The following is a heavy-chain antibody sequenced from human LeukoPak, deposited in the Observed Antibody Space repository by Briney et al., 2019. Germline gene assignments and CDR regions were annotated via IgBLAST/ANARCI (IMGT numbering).Heavy chain of an antibody. Sequence: GGSLRLSCAASGFTFSSYGMHWVRQAPGKGLECVAFIRYDGSNKYYADSVKGRFTISRDNSKNTLYLQMNSLRAEDTAVYFFAYEQKRSYEILTGIFDYWGQGTLVTVSS. CDR1: GFTFSSYG. D-gene: IGHD3-9*01. V-gene: IGHV3-30*02. CDR2: IRYDGSNK. J-gene: IGHJ4*02. CDR3: AYEQKRSYEILTGIFDY.